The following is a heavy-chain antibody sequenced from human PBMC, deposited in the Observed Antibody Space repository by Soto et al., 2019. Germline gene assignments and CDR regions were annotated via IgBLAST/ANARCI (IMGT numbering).Heavy chain of an antibody. J-gene: IGHJ4*02. CDR2: INAGNGNT. D-gene: IGHD6-19*01. CDR3: ARLAVAGTVPLDY. Sequence: QVQLVQSGAEVKKPGASVKVSCKASGYTFTSYAMHWVRQAPGQRREWMGWINAGNGNTKYSQKFQGRVTITRDTAASTAYMELSSLRSEDTAVYYCARLAVAGTVPLDYWGQGTLVTVSS. CDR1: GYTFTSYA. V-gene: IGHV1-3*01.